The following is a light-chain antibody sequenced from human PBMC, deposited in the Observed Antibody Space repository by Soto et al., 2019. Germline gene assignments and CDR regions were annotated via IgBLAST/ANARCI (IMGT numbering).Light chain of an antibody. V-gene: IGKV3-11*01. CDR2: DAS. J-gene: IGKJ2*01. CDR3: QQRSNWPLT. CDR1: QSVSIY. Sequence: EIVLTQSPATLSLSRGERATLSCRASQSVSIYLAWYQQKPGQAPRLLIYDASNRATGIPVRFSGTGSGTDLTLTISSLEPEDFAVYYCQQRSNWPLTFGQGTKLEI.